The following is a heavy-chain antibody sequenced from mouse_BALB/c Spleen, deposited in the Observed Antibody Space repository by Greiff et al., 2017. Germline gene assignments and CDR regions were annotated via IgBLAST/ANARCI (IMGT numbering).Heavy chain of an antibody. V-gene: IGHV1-14*01. CDR2: INPYNDGT. CDR1: GYTFTSYV. J-gene: IGHJ4*01. Sequence: VQLQQSGPELVKPGASVKMSCKASGYTFTSYVMHWVKQKPGQGLEWIGYINPYNDGTKYNEKFKGKATLTSDKSSSTAYMELSSLTSEDSAVYYCARWLIPYAMDYWGQGTSVTVSS. D-gene: IGHD2-2*01. CDR3: ARWLIPYAMDY.